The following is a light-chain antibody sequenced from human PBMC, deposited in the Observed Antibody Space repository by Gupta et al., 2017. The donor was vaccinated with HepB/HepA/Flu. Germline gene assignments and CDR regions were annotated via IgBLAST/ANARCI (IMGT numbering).Light chain of an antibody. J-gene: IGKJ1*01. CDR3: QQRSTLPWT. V-gene: IGKV6-21*01. Sequence: EIVLTQSPDFQSVTPKQKVTITCRASQSIGTSLHWYQQKPDQSPKLLIKYASQYGSGVPSRFSGSGSGTDFTLTINSLEAEDAATYYCQQRSTLPWTFGQGTKVEIK. CDR1: QSIGTS. CDR2: YAS.